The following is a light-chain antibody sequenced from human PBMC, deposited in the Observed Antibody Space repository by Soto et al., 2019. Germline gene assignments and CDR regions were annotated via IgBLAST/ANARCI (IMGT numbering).Light chain of an antibody. V-gene: IGKV3-15*01. Sequence: EIVMTRSLATLSVSPGERATLSCRASQSVSSNLAWYQQKPGQAPRLLIYGASTRATGIPARFSGSGSGTEFTLTISSLQSEDFAVYYCQQYNNWPPTFGEGTKVDIK. CDR1: QSVSSN. CDR2: GAS. CDR3: QQYNNWPPT. J-gene: IGKJ4*01.